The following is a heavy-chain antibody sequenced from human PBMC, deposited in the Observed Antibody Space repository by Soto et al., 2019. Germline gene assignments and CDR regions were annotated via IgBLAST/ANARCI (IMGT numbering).Heavy chain of an antibody. CDR2: ICPGDSDT. J-gene: IGHJ3*02. V-gene: IGHV5-51*01. CDR1: GYRFVSYW. Sequence: GESLKISCKGSGYRFVSYWIGWVRQMPGKGLEWMGIICPGDSDTRYSPSFQGQVTMSVDKSISTAYLQWSSLEASDIAMYYCARIFNDAFDIWGQGTMVTVSS. CDR3: ARIFNDAFDI.